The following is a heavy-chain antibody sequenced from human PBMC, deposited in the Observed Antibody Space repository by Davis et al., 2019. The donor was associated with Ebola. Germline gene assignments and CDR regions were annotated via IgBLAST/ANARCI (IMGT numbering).Heavy chain of an antibody. J-gene: IGHJ4*02. Sequence: GESLKISCAASGFTFSGSAMHWVRQASGKGLEWVGRIRSKANSYATAYAASVKGRFTISRDDSKNTAYLQMNSLRAEDTAVYYCTRGGGPIAAAGTDYWGQGTLVTVSS. D-gene: IGHD6-13*01. V-gene: IGHV3-73*01. CDR3: TRGGGPIAAAGTDY. CDR1: GFTFSGSA. CDR2: IRSKANSYAT.